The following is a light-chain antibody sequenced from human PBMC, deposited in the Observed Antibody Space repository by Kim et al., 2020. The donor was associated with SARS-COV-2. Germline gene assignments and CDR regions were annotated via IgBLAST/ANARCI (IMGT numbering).Light chain of an antibody. CDR2: LEGSGTY. CDR1: SGHSTYI. V-gene: IGLV4-60*03. J-gene: IGLJ3*02. Sequence: SVKFTCALSSGHSTYIIAWHQQQPGKAPRFLMKLEGSGTYYKGSGVPDRFSGSSSGADRHLTISNLQSEDEADYYCETWDTNTRVFGGGTQLTVL. CDR3: ETWDTNTRV.